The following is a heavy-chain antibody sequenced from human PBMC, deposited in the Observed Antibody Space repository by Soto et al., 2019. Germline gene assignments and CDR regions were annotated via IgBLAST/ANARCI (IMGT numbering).Heavy chain of an antibody. CDR3: ARDPNYDILTGYSYFDY. J-gene: IGHJ4*02. CDR2: IYYGGST. D-gene: IGHD3-9*01. Sequence: SQTLSLTCTLSVGSIISGDYYWSWIRQPPCKGLEWIGYIYYGGSTYYNPSLKSRVTISVDTSKNQFSLKLSSVTAADTAVYYCARDPNYDILTGYSYFDYWGQGTLVTVSS. CDR1: VGSIISGDYY. V-gene: IGHV4-30-4*01.